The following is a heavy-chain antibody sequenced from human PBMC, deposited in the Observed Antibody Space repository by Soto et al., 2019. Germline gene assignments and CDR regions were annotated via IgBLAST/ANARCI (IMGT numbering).Heavy chain of an antibody. CDR1: GYTFTSYG. V-gene: IGHV1-18*01. D-gene: IGHD3-3*01. CDR2: ISAYNGNT. Sequence: QVQLVQSGAEVKKPGASVKVSCKASGYTFTSYGISWVRQAPGQGLEWMGWISAYNGNTNYAQKLQGRVTMTTDTSTSTAYMELRSLRSDDTAVYYCARGDFGVVMPSYYYYYGMDVWGQGTTVTVSS. J-gene: IGHJ6*02. CDR3: ARGDFGVVMPSYYYYYGMDV.